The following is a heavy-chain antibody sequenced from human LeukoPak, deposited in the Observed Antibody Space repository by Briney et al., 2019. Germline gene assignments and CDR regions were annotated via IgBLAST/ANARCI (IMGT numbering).Heavy chain of an antibody. CDR2: ISGSGGTT. CDR1: GFTFSSYA. Sequence: GGSLRLSCAASGFTFSSYAMNWVRQAQGKGLEWVSDISGSGGTTCYADSVKGRFTISRENSKNTLYLQMNSLRVEDTAVYYCARDKYYFDYWGQGTLVTVSS. CDR3: ARDKYYFDY. V-gene: IGHV3-23*01. J-gene: IGHJ4*02.